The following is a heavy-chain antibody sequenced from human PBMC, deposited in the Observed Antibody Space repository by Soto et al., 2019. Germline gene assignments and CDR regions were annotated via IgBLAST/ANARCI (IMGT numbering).Heavy chain of an antibody. CDR2: IYYSGST. V-gene: IGHV4-59*01. CDR3: ARDQCSGGSCLDAFDI. J-gene: IGHJ3*02. CDR1: GGSISSYY. D-gene: IGHD2-15*01. Sequence: KTSETLSLTCTVSGGSISSYYWSWIRQPPGKGLEWIGYIYYSGSTNYNPSLKSRVTISVDTSKNQFSLKLSSVTAADTAVYYCARDQCSGGSCLDAFDIWGQGTMVTVSS.